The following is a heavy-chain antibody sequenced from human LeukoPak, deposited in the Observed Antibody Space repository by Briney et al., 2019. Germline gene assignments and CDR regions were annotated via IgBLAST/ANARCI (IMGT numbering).Heavy chain of an antibody. D-gene: IGHD3-10*01. CDR3: ARAQGVIIASWFDY. CDR2: INWNGGST. Sequence: PGGSLRLSCTASGFPFDDYGMSWVRQAPGKGLEWVSAINWNGGSTGYADSVNGRFTISRDNAKNSLYLQMNSLRAEDTAVYYCARAQGVIIASWFDYWGQGTLVTVPS. J-gene: IGHJ4*02. V-gene: IGHV3-20*04. CDR1: GFPFDDYG.